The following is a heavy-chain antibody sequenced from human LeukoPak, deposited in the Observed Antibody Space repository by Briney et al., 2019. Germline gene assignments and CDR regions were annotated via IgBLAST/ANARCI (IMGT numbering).Heavy chain of an antibody. J-gene: IGHJ3*02. CDR1: GDSISSYY. CDR3: ARVSSRGSDAFDI. CDR2: IYYSGNT. Sequence: PSETLSLTCTVSGDSISSYYWSWIRQPPGKGLEWIGYIYYSGNTNQNPSLKSRVTISVDTSKNQFSLKLRSVTAADTAVYYCARVSSRGSDAFDIWGQGTMVTVSS. D-gene: IGHD2-2*01. V-gene: IGHV4-59*12.